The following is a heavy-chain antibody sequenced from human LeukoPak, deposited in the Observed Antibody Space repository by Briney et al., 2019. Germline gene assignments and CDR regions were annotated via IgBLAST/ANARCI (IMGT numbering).Heavy chain of an antibody. CDR3: ARLGVGVTFDY. V-gene: IGHV5-51*01. J-gene: IGHJ4*02. D-gene: IGHD2-15*01. CDR1: RYGFTSYW. CDR2: IYPGDLYT. Sequence: GESVKISCKGSRYGFTSYWIGWVRQMPGKGLVWMGNIYPGDLYTTYSPSFQGQVTISADKSISTAYLQWSSLKASDTAMYYCARLGVGVTFDYWGQGTLVTVSS.